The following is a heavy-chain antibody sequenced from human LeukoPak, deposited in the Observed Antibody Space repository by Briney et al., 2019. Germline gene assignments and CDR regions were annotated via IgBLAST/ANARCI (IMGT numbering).Heavy chain of an antibody. Sequence: GASVEVSCKASGYTFTGFYMHWVRQAPGQGIEWMGWINPNSGGTNYAQKFQGRVTMTRDTSISTAYMELSRLRSDDTAVYYCARDNCGWGYDRTIYYYYMDVWGKGTTVTVSS. D-gene: IGHD5-12*01. CDR3: ARDNCGWGYDRTIYYYYMDV. V-gene: IGHV1-2*02. J-gene: IGHJ6*03. CDR2: INPNSGGT. CDR1: GYTFTGFY.